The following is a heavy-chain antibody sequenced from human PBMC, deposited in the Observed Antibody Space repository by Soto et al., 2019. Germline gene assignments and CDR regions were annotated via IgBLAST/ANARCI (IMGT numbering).Heavy chain of an antibody. V-gene: IGHV3-21*01. CDR1: GFTFSSYS. Sequence: EVQLVESGGGLVKPGGSLRLSCAASGFTFSSYSMNWVRQAPGKGLEWVSSISSGSDSICYADSVKGRFTISSDNATNSLFRQMNSLTDEDTAVYSCARSPVGDAFNAWGQGTVVTVSS. J-gene: IGHJ3*01. CDR2: ISSGSDSI. CDR3: ARSPVGDAFNA.